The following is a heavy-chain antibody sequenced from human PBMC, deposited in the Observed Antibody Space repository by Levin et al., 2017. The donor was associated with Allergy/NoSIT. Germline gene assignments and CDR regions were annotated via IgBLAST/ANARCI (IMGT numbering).Heavy chain of an antibody. V-gene: IGHV1-8*01. CDR2: MNPNSGNT. CDR3: ARGPWTPRTPTAMVFIYGMDV. CDR1: GYTFTSYD. J-gene: IGHJ6*02. Sequence: VASVKVSCKASGYTFTSYDINWVRQATGQGLEWMGWMNPNSGNTGYAQKFQGRVTMTRNTSISTAYMELSSLRSEDTAVYYCARGPWTPRTPTAMVFIYGMDVWGQGTTVTVSS. D-gene: IGHD5-18*01.